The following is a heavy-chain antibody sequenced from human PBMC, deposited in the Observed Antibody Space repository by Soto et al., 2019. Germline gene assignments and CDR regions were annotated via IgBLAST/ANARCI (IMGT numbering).Heavy chain of an antibody. CDR1: GYSFSFYW. D-gene: IGHD3-22*01. J-gene: IGHJ3*02. CDR3: ATAYVYDFENSNYYRDAFDI. CDR2: MYPDDSDI. Sequence: GESLKISCKASGYSFSFYWIGWVRQMPGRGLEWMAIMYPDDSDIRYSPSFEAHVTISADKSTSTAFLQWSSLKASDTAMYYCATAYVYDFENSNYYRDAFDIWGQGTLVTVSS. V-gene: IGHV5-51*01.